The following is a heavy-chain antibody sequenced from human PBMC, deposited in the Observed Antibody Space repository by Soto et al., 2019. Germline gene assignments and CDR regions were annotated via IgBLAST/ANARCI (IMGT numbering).Heavy chain of an antibody. Sequence: ASVKVSCKASGLTFSSTAVQWVRQARGQRLEWIGWIVVGSGNTNYAQKFQERVTITRDMSTSTAYMELSSLRSEDTAVYYCAAGTHYDFWTGYSSGDYWGQGALVTVSS. CDR1: GLTFSSTA. CDR3: AAGTHYDFWTGYSSGDY. CDR2: IVVGSGNT. V-gene: IGHV1-58*01. D-gene: IGHD3-3*01. J-gene: IGHJ4*02.